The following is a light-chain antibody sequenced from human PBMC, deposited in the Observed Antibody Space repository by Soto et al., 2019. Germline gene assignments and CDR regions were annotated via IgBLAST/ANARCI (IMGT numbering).Light chain of an antibody. J-gene: IGLJ1*01. Sequence: QSVLTPPPSESVATGQRVTFSCTGSSSNIGAGYDVHWYQQLPGTAPKLLIYGNSNRPSGVPDRFSGSKSGTSASLAITGLQAEDEDDFYCQSHDSSLSAYVFGTGTKVTV. CDR3: QSHDSSLSAYV. CDR1: SSNIGAGYD. CDR2: GNS. V-gene: IGLV1-40*01.